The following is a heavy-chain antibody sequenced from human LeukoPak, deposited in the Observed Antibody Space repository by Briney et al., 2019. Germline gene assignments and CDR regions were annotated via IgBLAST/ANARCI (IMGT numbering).Heavy chain of an antibody. Sequence: GGSLRLSCAASGFTFSSYSMNWVRQAPGKGLEWVSSISSSSSYIYYADSVKGRFTISRDNAKNSLYLQMNSLRAEDTAVYYCARQNYDSRAGVDYWGQGTLVTVSS. D-gene: IGHD3-3*01. J-gene: IGHJ4*02. CDR1: GFTFSSYS. CDR3: ARQNYDSRAGVDY. V-gene: IGHV3-21*01. CDR2: ISSSSSYI.